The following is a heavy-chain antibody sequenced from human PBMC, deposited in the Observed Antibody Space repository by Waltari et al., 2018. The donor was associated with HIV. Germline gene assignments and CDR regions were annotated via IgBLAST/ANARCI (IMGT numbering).Heavy chain of an antibody. J-gene: IGHJ4*03. CDR2: ITTQPEGGAT. CDR3: TTEEVYGSGSCLDS. D-gene: IGHD3-10*01. Sequence: QLVESGGGLVKPGGCLTLSCTASEFSFDNAWMNWVRQAPGKVLECGGSITTQPEGGATDCAEAVKGRFTISRNDSINMLYLQMNRLKVEDTGIYYCTTEEVYGSGSCLDSWGQGTLVTVSS. CDR1: EFSFDNAW. V-gene: IGHV3-15*01.